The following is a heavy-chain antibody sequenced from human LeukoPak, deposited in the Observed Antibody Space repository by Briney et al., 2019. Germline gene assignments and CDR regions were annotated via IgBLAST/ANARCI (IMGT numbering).Heavy chain of an antibody. CDR3: ARVGMVTNRGSYFPPAPLYYFDY. J-gene: IGHJ4*02. D-gene: IGHD1-26*01. V-gene: IGHV1-18*01. CDR1: GYTFTSYG. CDR2: ISAYNGNT. Sequence: GASVKVSCKASGYTFTSYGISWVRQAPGQGLEWMGWISAYNGNTNYAQKLQGRVTMTTDTSTSTAYMELRSLRSDDTAVYYCARVGMVTNRGSYFPPAPLYYFDYWGQGTLVTVSS.